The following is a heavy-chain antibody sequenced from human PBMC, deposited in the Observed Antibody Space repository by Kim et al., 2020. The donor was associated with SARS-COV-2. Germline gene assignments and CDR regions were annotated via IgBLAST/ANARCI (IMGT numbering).Heavy chain of an antibody. J-gene: IGHJ4*02. D-gene: IGHD3-22*01. Sequence: SVKGRFTSSRDNSKNTLYMQMNSLRAEDTAVYYWARDQDYYDSSGYPGDYWGQGTLVTVSS. V-gene: IGHV3-30*07. CDR3: ARDQDYYDSSGYPGDY.